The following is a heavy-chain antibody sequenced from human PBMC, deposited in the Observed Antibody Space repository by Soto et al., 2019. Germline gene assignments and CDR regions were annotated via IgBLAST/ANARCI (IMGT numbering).Heavy chain of an antibody. V-gene: IGHV4-31*02. D-gene: IGHD2-15*01. CDR1: GGSISNGYYY. J-gene: IGHJ4*02. Sequence: QVQLQESGPGLVKPSETLSLTCTVSGGSISNGYYYWSWVRLNPGKGPEWIGHVYHSGRTYYNPSLKSRVAISVDTSKNQFSLNLNSVTAADTALYYCARWVEVSLDYFDSWGQGTPVTVS. CDR2: VYHSGRT. CDR3: ARWVEVSLDYFDS.